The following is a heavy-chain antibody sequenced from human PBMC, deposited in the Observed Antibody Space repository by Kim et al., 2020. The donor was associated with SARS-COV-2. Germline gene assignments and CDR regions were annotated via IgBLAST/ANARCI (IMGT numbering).Heavy chain of an antibody. CDR2: ISMSSTYI. D-gene: IGHD6-6*01. Sequence: GGSLRLSCAASGFTFSSYSMNWVRQAPGKGLEWVASISMSSTYIYYGHSVRGRFSISRDNANNSLFLEVNALKAEDTAVYYCVRDRSKYGTLTVDGLAVWGQGTTVTVSS. V-gene: IGHV3-21*01. CDR1: GFTFSSYS. CDR3: VRDRSKYGTLTVDGLAV. J-gene: IGHJ6*02.